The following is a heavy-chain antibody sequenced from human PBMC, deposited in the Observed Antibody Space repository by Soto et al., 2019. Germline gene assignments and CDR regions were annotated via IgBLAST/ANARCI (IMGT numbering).Heavy chain of an antibody. Sequence: QLQLQESGPGLVKPSETLSLTCTVSGGSISSSSYYWGWIRQPPGKGLEWIGSIYYSGSTYYNPSLKSRVPISVDTSKNQFSLKLSSVTAADTAVYYCASQYYYDSSGYGKIDYWGQGTLVTVSS. CDR3: ASQYYYDSSGYGKIDY. V-gene: IGHV4-39*01. CDR2: IYYSGST. D-gene: IGHD3-22*01. CDR1: GGSISSSSYY. J-gene: IGHJ4*02.